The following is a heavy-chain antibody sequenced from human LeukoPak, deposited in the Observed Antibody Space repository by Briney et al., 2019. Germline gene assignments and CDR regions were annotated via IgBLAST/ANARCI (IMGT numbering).Heavy chain of an antibody. CDR3: AKTAERYSSSWFDY. D-gene: IGHD6-13*01. CDR1: GFTFSNFW. V-gene: IGHV3-74*03. J-gene: IGHJ4*02. CDR2: INSDGSST. Sequence: GGSLRLSCAASGFTFSNFWMHWVRQAPGEGLVWVSRINSDGSSTAYADSVKGRFSISRDNSKNTLYLQMNSLRAEDTAVYYCAKTAERYSSSWFDYWGQGTLVTVSS.